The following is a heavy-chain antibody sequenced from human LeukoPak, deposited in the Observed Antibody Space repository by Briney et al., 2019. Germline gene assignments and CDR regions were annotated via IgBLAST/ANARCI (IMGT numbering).Heavy chain of an antibody. Sequence: GGSLRLSCAASGFTFSTHWMYWVRQAPGKELLWVSRISGDGSGTSYADSVKGRFTISRDNAKDTLYLQMTSLRVEDTAVYSCASLLTPYHGSGGGGMDVWGQGTTVTVSS. J-gene: IGHJ6*02. D-gene: IGHD3-10*01. CDR1: GFTFSTHW. V-gene: IGHV3-74*01. CDR2: ISGDGSGT. CDR3: ASLLTPYHGSGGGGMDV.